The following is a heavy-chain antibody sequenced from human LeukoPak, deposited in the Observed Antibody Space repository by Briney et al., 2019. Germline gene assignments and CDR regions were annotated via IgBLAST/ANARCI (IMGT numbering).Heavy chain of an antibody. CDR2: ISAYNGNT. J-gene: IGHJ3*02. Sequence: GASVKVSCKASGYTFTSYGISWVRQAPGQGLEWMGWISAYNGNTNYAQKLQGRVTMTTDTSTSTAYMELRSLRSDDTAVYYCARSSYVWGSYRTDDALDIWGQGTLVTVSS. D-gene: IGHD3-16*02. CDR1: GYTFTSYG. V-gene: IGHV1-18*01. CDR3: ARSSYVWGSYRTDDALDI.